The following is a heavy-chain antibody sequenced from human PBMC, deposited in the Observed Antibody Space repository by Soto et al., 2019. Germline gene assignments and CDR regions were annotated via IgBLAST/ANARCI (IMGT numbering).Heavy chain of an antibody. J-gene: IGHJ2*01. V-gene: IGHV6-1*01. CDR1: GDSVSSVTAT. D-gene: IGHD6-19*01. Sequence: QVQLQQSGPGLVKPSQTLSLMCDISGDSVSSVTATWSWIRQSPSRGLEWLGSTYYRSKWYNDYAMSVKGRIVITPDTSKNQVSLQLNSVTPEDTATYFCARDGSGFHWYFDVWGRGTLVTVSS. CDR3: ARDGSGFHWYFDV. CDR2: TYYRSKWYN.